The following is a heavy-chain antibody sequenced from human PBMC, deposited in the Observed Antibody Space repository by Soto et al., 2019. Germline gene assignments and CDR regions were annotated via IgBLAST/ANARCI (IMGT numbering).Heavy chain of an antibody. D-gene: IGHD6-19*01. CDR1: GFTFSSYA. CDR3: VKDPLGSGWPG. CDR2: ISGSGGST. J-gene: IGHJ4*02. Sequence: GGSLRLSCAASGFTFSSYAMSWVRQAPGKGLEWVSAISGSGGSTYYADSVKGRFTISRDNSKNTLYLQMNSLRAEDTAVYYCVKDPLGSGWPGWGQGTLVTVSS. V-gene: IGHV3-23*01.